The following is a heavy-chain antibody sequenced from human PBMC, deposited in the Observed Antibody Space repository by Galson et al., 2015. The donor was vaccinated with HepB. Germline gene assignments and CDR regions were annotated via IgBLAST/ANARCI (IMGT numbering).Heavy chain of an antibody. CDR2: ISSSGSST. V-gene: IGHV3-23*01. CDR3: AKVGLRSYFHYWHFDL. CDR1: GFTFSSYA. J-gene: IGHJ2*01. D-gene: IGHD3-10*01. Sequence: SLRLSCAASGFTFSSYAMSWVRQAPGKGLEWVSAISSSGSSTYYADSVKGRFTISRDNSKNTLYLQMNSLRAEDTAVYYCAKVGLRSYFHYWHFDLWGRGTLVTVAS.